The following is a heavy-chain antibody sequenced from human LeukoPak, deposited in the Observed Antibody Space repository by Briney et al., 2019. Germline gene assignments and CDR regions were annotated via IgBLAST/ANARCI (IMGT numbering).Heavy chain of an antibody. J-gene: IGHJ4*02. V-gene: IGHV1-24*01. Sequence: ASMKVSCKVSGYSLTELSMHWIRQSPGKGLEWMGSFDPEDNDPIYAEELQGRVTMTEDTSRHTAYLELSSLTSEDTAVYYCATGYGERRLSPVYGFYFDSWGLGTLLTVSS. CDR3: ATGYGERRLSPVYGFYFDS. D-gene: IGHD3-10*01. CDR2: FDPEDNDP. CDR1: GYSLTELS.